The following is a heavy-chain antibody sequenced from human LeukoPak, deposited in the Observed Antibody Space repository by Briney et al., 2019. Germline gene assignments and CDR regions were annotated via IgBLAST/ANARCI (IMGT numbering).Heavy chain of an antibody. V-gene: IGHV4-39*01. CDR1: GGSISSSVYY. J-gene: IGHJ4*02. CDR3: ARAQSYDFLTGRSFDY. D-gene: IGHD3-9*01. CDR2: IYYSGSA. Sequence: SETLSLTCTVSGGSISSSVYYWGWIRQPPGKGLEWIGNIYYSGSAYYTPSLKSRVTISVDTSKNQFSLKLSSVTAADTAVYYCARAQSYDFLTGRSFDYWGQGTLVTVSS.